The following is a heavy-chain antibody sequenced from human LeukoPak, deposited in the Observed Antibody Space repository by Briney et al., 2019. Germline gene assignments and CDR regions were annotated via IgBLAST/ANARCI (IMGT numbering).Heavy chain of an antibody. J-gene: IGHJ5*02. V-gene: IGHV1-69*01. CDR3: AREPTYSGRYCFDL. CDR1: VGTFSIYG. CDR2: IIPIFSTG. D-gene: IGHD1-26*01. Sequence: SVTETLMSSVGTFSIYGISWVRQPPGKGGEWMGGIIPIFSTGNYAQKFHGRVTITADESTSTAYMELSSLRSEDTAVYYCAREPTYSGRYCFDLWGQGTLVTVSS.